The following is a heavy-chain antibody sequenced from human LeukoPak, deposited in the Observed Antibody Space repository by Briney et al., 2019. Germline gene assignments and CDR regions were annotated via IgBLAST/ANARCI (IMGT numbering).Heavy chain of an antibody. CDR1: GGSISSGSNY. V-gene: IGHV4-61*02. CDR2: IYTSGST. J-gene: IGHJ3*02. Sequence: SETLSLTCTVSGGSISSGSNYWSWIRQPAGKGLEWIGRIYTSGSTNYNPSLKSRVTISVDTSKNQFSLKLSSVTAADTAVYYCARGSGGGYNCCAFDIWGQGTMVTVSS. CDR3: ARGSGGGYNCCAFDI. D-gene: IGHD5-24*01.